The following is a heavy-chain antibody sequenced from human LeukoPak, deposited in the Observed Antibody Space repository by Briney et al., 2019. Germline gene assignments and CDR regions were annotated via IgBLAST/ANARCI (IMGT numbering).Heavy chain of an antibody. J-gene: IGHJ4*02. CDR1: GFTVSSNY. V-gene: IGHV3-21*01. CDR2: ISSSSSYI. Sequence: PGGSLRLSCAASGFTVSSNYMSWVSQAPGKGLEWVSSISSSSSYIYYADSVKGRFTISRDNAKNSLYPQMNSLRAEDTAVYYCAKDPSGSYTTYYFDYWGQGTLVTVSS. CDR3: AKDPSGSYTTYYFDY. D-gene: IGHD1-26*01.